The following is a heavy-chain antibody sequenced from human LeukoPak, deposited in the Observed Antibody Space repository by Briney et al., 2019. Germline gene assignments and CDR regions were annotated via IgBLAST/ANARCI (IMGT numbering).Heavy chain of an antibody. V-gene: IGHV1-18*01. J-gene: IGHJ4*02. CDR2: ISGYNGKT. D-gene: IGHD5-18*01. CDR3: GRQVDTSMALPDY. Sequence: ASVTVSFTASGYTFSNYGISWVRQAPGLGIEWMGWISGYNGKTNYAQKFQGRVTMTTDTSTRIAFMELRSLRSDDTAVYYCGRQVDTSMALPDYWGQGTLVTVSS. CDR1: GYTFSNYG.